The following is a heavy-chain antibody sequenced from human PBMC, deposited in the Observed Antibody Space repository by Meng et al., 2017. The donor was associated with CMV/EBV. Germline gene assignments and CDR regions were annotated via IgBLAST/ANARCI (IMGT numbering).Heavy chain of an antibody. CDR2: IYHSGST. CDR1: GGSFSGYY. D-gene: IGHD1-26*01. V-gene: IGHV4-34*01. Sequence: SETLSLTCAVYGGSFSGYYWSWIRQPPGKGLEWIGEIYHSGSTNYNPSLKSRVTISVDKSKNQFSLKLSSVTAADTAVYYCARGLRGSYPLDYWGQGTLVTVSS. J-gene: IGHJ4*02. CDR3: ARGLRGSYPLDY.